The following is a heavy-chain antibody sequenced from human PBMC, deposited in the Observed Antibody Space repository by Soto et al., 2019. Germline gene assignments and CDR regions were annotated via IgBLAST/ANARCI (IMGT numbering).Heavy chain of an antibody. CDR3: AREGPDWNFRGYSES. V-gene: IGHV3-21*01. D-gene: IGHD1-1*01. Sequence: PGKGLEWLSSISSTSTHIYYADSVRGRFTISRDNAKNSLYLQMSSLTAEDTALYYFAREGPDWNFRGYSESRGQRTPVTV. J-gene: IGHJ4*02. CDR2: ISSTSTHI.